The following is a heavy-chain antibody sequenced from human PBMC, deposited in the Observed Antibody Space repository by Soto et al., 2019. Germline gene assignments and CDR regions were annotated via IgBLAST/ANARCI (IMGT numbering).Heavy chain of an antibody. J-gene: IGHJ5*02. CDR1: GYPISSYF. Sequence: AXETLSLTCTVAGYPISSYFWSWIRQPPGKGLEWIGYVYSTEITNYNPSLKSRVAMSIDTSKNQFSLKVRSVTAADTAVYYCARGSEAWFDHWGHGTLVTVSS. CDR3: ARGSEAWFDH. V-gene: IGHV4-59*01. CDR2: VYSTEIT.